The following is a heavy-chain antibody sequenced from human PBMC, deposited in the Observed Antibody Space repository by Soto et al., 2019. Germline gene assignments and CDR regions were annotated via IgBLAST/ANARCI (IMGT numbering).Heavy chain of an antibody. CDR2: ISGSGGST. D-gene: IGHD6-13*01. J-gene: IGHJ4*02. CDR3: GKNHLSSSWSFDY. CDR1: GFTFSSYS. V-gene: IGHV3-23*01. Sequence: ASVKVSFAASGFTFSSYSMSWGRQAPGKGLEWVSSISGSGGSTYYADSVKGRFTISRDNSKNTLYLQMNSLRAEDTAVYYCGKNHLSSSWSFDYWGQGTLVTVLL.